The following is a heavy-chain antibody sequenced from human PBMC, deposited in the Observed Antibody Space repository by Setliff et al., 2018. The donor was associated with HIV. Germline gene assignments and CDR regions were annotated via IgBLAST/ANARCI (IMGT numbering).Heavy chain of an antibody. Sequence: LSLPCTVSGGAINSHYWSWIRQPPGMRLEWIGFIYYTGITTYIPSFENRVTIEVDTSKNQFSLKLHSVSAADTALYYCARHSRRGWFDSWGQGTLVTVSS. D-gene: IGHD1-1*01. V-gene: IGHV4-59*11. CDR3: ARHSRRGWFDS. J-gene: IGHJ5*01. CDR1: GGAINSHY. CDR2: IYYTGIT.